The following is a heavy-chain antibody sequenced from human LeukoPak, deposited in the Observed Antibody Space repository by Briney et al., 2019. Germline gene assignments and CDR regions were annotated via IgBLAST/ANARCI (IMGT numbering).Heavy chain of an antibody. CDR2: IIPIFGTA. V-gene: IGHV1-69*05. Sequence: ASVKVSCKASGGTFSSYAISWVRQAPGQGLEWMGGIIPIFGTANYAQKFQGRVTITTDESTSTAYMELSSLRSEDTAVYYCARREVGATTFDYWGQGTLVTVSS. CDR1: GGTFSSYA. J-gene: IGHJ4*02. CDR3: ARREVGATTFDY. D-gene: IGHD1-26*01.